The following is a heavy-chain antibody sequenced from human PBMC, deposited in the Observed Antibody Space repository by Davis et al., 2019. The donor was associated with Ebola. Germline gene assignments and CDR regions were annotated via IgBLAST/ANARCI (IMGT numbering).Heavy chain of an antibody. CDR3: ARIPIVVVPAAKGVFDY. CDR2: INHSGST. D-gene: IGHD2-2*01. V-gene: IGHV4-34*01. Sequence: PSETLSLTCAVYGGSFSGYYWSWIRQPPGKGLEWIGEINHSGSTNYNPSLKSRVTISVDTSKNQFSLKLSSVTAADTAVYYCARIPIVVVPAAKGVFDYWGQGTLVTVSS. J-gene: IGHJ4*02. CDR1: GGSFSGYY.